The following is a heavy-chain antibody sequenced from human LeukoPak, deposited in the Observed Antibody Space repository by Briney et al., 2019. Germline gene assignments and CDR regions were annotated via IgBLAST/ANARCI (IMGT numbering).Heavy chain of an antibody. J-gene: IGHJ5*02. CDR2: ISSSSSCI. CDR3: ARDLGGYDFNWFDP. D-gene: IGHD5-12*01. CDR1: GFTFRSYE. Sequence: GGSLRLSCAASGFTFRSYEMNWVRQAPGKGLEWVSSISSSSSCIYYADSVKGRFTISRDNAKNSLYLQMNSLRAEDTAVYYCARDLGGYDFNWFDPWGQGTLVTVSS. V-gene: IGHV3-21*01.